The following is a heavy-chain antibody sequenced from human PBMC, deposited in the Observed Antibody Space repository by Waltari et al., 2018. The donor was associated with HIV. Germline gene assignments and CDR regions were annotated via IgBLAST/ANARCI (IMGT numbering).Heavy chain of an antibody. V-gene: IGHV1-8*01. CDR2: MDPKTGNT. J-gene: IGHJ5*02. Sequence: QVQLVQSGAEVKKPGASVHVSCKASGYTFTRSDITWVRQAPGQGLEWMGWMDPKTGNTAYAQKFQGRVTMTRSSTSTAYLELSSLRSDDTAVYYCARGPNYSGSGSYYSWFDPWGQGTLVTVSS. CDR1: GYTFTRSD. CDR3: ARGPNYSGSGSYYSWFDP. D-gene: IGHD3-10*01.